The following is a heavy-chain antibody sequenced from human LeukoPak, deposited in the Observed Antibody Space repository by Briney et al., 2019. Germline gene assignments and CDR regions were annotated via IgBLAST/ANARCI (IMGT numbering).Heavy chain of an antibody. D-gene: IGHD6-19*01. CDR2: IYPGDSDT. Sequence: GESLKISCKGSGYSFTTYWIGWVRQMPGKGLEWMGIIYPGDSDTRYSPSFQGQVTISADKSISTAYLQWSSLKASDTAMYYCARRGAVAGTNFDYWGQGTLVTVSS. V-gene: IGHV5-51*01. J-gene: IGHJ4*02. CDR1: GYSFTTYW. CDR3: ARRGAVAGTNFDY.